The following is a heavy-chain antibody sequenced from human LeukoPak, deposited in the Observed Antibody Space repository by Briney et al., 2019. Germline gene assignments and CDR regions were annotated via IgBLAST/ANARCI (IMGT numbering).Heavy chain of an antibody. Sequence: GGSLRLSCAASGFSLSDYLMTWVRQAPGKGLECVGNIKFDGSEIYYLDSVRGRFSISRDNAKNSLYLQMNSPRVEDTAAYYCTRDLNHDSSGWGQGTLVTVSS. V-gene: IGHV3-7*01. CDR3: TRDLNHDSSG. CDR1: GFSLSDYL. J-gene: IGHJ4*02. CDR2: IKFDGSEI. D-gene: IGHD3-22*01.